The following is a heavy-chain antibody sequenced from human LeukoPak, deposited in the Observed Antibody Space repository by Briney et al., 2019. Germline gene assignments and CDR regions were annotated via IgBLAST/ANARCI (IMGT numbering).Heavy chain of an antibody. Sequence: SETLSLTCTVSGGSISSSSYYWGWIRQPPGKGLEWIGSIYYSGSTYYNPSLKSRVTISVDTSKNQFSLKLSSVTAADTAVYYCARETKSSGLDYWGQGTLVTVSS. D-gene: IGHD6-19*01. CDR3: ARETKSSGLDY. CDR2: IYYSGST. V-gene: IGHV4-39*02. CDR1: GGSISSSSYY. J-gene: IGHJ4*02.